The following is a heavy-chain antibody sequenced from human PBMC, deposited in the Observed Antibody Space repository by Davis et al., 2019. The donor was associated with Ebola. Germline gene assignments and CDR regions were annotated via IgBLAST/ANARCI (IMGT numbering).Heavy chain of an antibody. V-gene: IGHV3-21*01. J-gene: IGHJ2*01. CDR1: GFTFSTYS. CDR3: AKDHHLVKDFDL. Sequence: GESLKISCAASGFTFSTYSMSWVRQAPGKGLEWVSSISSDSDYIYYADSAKGRFTISRDNAKNSLYLQMNSLRAEDTAVYYCAKDHHLVKDFDLWGRGTLVTVSS. D-gene: IGHD3-9*01. CDR2: ISSDSDYI.